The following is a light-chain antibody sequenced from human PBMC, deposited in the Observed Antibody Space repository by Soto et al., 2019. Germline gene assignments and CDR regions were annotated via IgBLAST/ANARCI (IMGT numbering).Light chain of an antibody. CDR3: QHRSSWPFT. Sequence: EIVLTQSPATLSLSPGERATLSCRASETVNSYLAWYQQKPGQAPRLLIYDVFKRATGIPARFSGSGSGTDFTLAISSLEPDDFAVYYCQHRSSWPFTFGPGTKV. J-gene: IGKJ3*01. CDR2: DVF. CDR1: ETVNSY. V-gene: IGKV3-11*01.